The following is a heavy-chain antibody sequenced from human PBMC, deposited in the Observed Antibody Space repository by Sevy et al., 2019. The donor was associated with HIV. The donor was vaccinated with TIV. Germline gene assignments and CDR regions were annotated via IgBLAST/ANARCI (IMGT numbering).Heavy chain of an antibody. CDR1: GFTFSDYW. CDR2: IKRDESVK. D-gene: IGHD2-15*01. J-gene: IGHJ3*02. V-gene: IGHV3-7*01. Sequence: GGSLRLSCAASGFTFSDYWMTWVRQAPGKDLEWVANIKRDESVKHYVDSVKGRFSVSRDNAKNSLYLHMNSLRADDSALYYCARDSSYCSGDKCYDVFDIWGQRTMVTVSS. CDR3: ARDSSYCSGDKCYDVFDI.